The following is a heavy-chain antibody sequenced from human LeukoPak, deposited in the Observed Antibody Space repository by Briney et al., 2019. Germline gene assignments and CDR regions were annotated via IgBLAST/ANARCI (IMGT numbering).Heavy chain of an antibody. CDR1: GFSFSNYY. CDR2: INGRGGII. CDR3: ARDVTMRYYYYYMDV. D-gene: IGHD4/OR15-4a*01. V-gene: IGHV3-48*01. J-gene: IGHJ6*03. Sequence: PGGSLRLSCKASGFSFSNYYMNWVRQAPGKGLEWLSHINGRGGIINYADSVKGRFTISRDNAKNSLYLQMNSLRAEDSAVYYCARDVTMRYYYYYMDVWGKGTTVTVSS.